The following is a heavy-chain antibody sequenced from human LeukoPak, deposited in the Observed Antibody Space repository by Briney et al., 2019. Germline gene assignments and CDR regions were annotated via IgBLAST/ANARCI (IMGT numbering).Heavy chain of an antibody. CDR3: ARDRGYCSSTSCYKYFQH. Sequence: PGGSLRLSCAASGFTFSSYGMHWVRQAPGKGLEWVAVISYDGSNKYYADSVKGRFTISRDNSKNTLYLQMNSLRAEDTAVYYCARDRGYCSSTSCYKYFQHWGQGTLVTVSS. J-gene: IGHJ1*01. D-gene: IGHD2-2*02. V-gene: IGHV3-30*19. CDR2: ISYDGSNK. CDR1: GFTFSSYG.